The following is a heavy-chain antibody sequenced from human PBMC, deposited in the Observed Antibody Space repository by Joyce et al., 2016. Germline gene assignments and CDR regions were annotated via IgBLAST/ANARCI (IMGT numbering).Heavy chain of an antibody. V-gene: IGHV3-21*01. Sequence: EVQLVESGGGLVKPGGSLRLSCAASGFRLSSYSMSWVRQAPGKGLEWVSSLSSSSSYIKYTDSVKGRFTISRDNAKNSLYLQMNSLRVEDTAVYYCARSSYTNGIFDYWGQGTLVTVSS. D-gene: IGHD2-8*01. J-gene: IGHJ4*02. CDR1: GFRLSSYS. CDR3: ARSSYTNGIFDY. CDR2: LSSSSSYI.